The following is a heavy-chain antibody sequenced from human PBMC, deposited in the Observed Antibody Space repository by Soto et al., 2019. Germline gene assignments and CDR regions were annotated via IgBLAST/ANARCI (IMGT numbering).Heavy chain of an antibody. V-gene: IGHV1-2*02. Sequence: QVQLVQSGAEVKKPGASVKVSCKASGYTFTGYYMHWVRQAPGQGLEWMGWINPNSGATNYAQKFQDRVTMTRDTAISTAYMELSRLRSDDTAVYYCARAGGSGRVGDDWFDPWGQGTLVTVSS. CDR1: GYTFTGYY. D-gene: IGHD3-10*01. CDR3: ARAGGSGRVGDDWFDP. CDR2: INPNSGAT. J-gene: IGHJ5*02.